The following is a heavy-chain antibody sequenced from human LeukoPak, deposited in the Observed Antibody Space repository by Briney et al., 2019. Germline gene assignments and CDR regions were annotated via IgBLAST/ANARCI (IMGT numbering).Heavy chain of an antibody. J-gene: IGHJ2*01. CDR1: GFTFSSYA. Sequence: GGSLRLSCAASGFTFSSYAMHWVRQAPGKGLKWVAVISYDGSNKYYADSVKGRFTISRDNSKNTLYLQMNSLRAEDTAVYYCASCTLRKDPNWYFDLWGRGTLVTVSS. CDR2: ISYDGSNK. V-gene: IGHV3-30-3*01. CDR3: ASCTLRKDPNWYFDL.